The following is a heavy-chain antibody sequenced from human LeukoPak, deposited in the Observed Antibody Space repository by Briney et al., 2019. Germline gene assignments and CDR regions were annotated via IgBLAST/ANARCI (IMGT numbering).Heavy chain of an antibody. D-gene: IGHD5-12*01. J-gene: IGHJ6*02. CDR3: ARDRGYSGYDSHYYGMDV. CDR2: IYYSGST. V-gene: IGHV4-59*01. Sequence: SETQSLTCTVSGGSISSYYWSWIRQPPGKGLEWIGYIYYSGSTNYNPSLKSRVTISVDTSKNQFSLKLSSVTAADTAVYYCARDRGYSGYDSHYYGMDVWGQGTTVTVSS. CDR1: GGSISSYY.